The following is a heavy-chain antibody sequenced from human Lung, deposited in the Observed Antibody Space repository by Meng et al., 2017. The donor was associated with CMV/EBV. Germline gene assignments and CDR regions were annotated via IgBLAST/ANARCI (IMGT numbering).Heavy chain of an antibody. J-gene: IGHJ6*02. V-gene: IGHV4-61*01. D-gene: IGHD6-6*01. CDR3: ARDSYSSSYPYSYYLGRDV. CDR2: IYYSGST. CDR1: GGSVSSGSFY. Sequence: SETLSLXCTVSGGSVSSGSFYWSWIRQPPAKGLEWIGYIYYSGSTKYNPSLKSLVTISVDMFKNQFSLKLSSVTAADTAVYYCARDSYSSSYPYSYYLGRDVXRRGXTVTVSS.